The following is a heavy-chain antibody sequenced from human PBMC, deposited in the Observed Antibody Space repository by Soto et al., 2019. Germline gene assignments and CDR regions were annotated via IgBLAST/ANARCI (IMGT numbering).Heavy chain of an antibody. V-gene: IGHV3-23*01. CDR2: ISGSGGST. CDR1: GFTFSSYA. CDR3: AKDFPTGYCSSTSCSTYYYYYGMDV. J-gene: IGHJ6*02. Sequence: PGGSLRLSCAASGFTFSSYAMSWVRQAPGKGLEWVSAISGSGGSTYYADSVKGRFTISRDNSKNTLYLQMNSLRAEDTAVYYCAKDFPTGYCSSTSCSTYYYYYGMDVWGQGTTATVSS. D-gene: IGHD2-2*03.